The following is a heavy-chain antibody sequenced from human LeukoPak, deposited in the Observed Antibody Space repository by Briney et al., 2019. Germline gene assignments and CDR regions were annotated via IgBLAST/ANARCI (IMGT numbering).Heavy chain of an antibody. CDR1: GGTFSSYA. J-gene: IGHJ4*02. CDR3: GRECSSTRCKRGGGFDY. Sequence: SVKVSCKASGGTFSSYAISWVRQAPGQGLEWMGGIIPIFGTANYAQKFQGRVTITTDESTSTPYMELSSLRSEDTAVYYCGRECSSTRCKRGGGFDYWGQGTLVTVSS. V-gene: IGHV1-69*05. CDR2: IIPIFGTA. D-gene: IGHD2-2*01.